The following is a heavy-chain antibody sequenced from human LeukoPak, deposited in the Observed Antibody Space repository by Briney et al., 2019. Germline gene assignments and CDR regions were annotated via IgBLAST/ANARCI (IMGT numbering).Heavy chain of an antibody. D-gene: IGHD3-22*01. Sequence: ASVKVSCKASGGTFSSYAISWVRQAPGHGLEWMGGIIPIFGTANYAQKFLGRVTITTDESTSTAYMELSSLRSEDTAVYYCATYHFDYYDSSGYYVDYWGQGTLVTVSS. CDR2: IIPIFGTA. CDR3: ATYHFDYYDSSGYYVDY. J-gene: IGHJ4*02. V-gene: IGHV1-69*05. CDR1: GGTFSSYA.